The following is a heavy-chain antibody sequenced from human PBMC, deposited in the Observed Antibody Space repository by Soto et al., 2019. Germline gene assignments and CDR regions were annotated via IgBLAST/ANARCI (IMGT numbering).Heavy chain of an antibody. CDR2: IYYSGST. D-gene: IGHD3-22*01. Sequence: SETLSLTCTVSGGSISSYYWSWIRQPPGKGLEWIGYIYYSGSTNYNPSLKSRVTISVDTSKNQFSLKLSSVTAADTAVYYCARVYDSSGYYALSYGMDVWGQGTTVTVSS. CDR1: GGSISSYY. J-gene: IGHJ6*02. V-gene: IGHV4-59*01. CDR3: ARVYDSSGYYALSYGMDV.